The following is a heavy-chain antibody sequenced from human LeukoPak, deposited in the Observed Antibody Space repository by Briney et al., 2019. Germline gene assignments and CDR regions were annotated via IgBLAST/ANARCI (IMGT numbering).Heavy chain of an antibody. Sequence: SETLSLTCTVSGGSISSSNYYWGWIRQPPGKGLEWSGSIYYSGSTYYNPSLKSRVTISVDTSKNQFSLKLSSVTAADTAVYYCARRPYSSGWSRPFDYWGQGTLVTVSS. CDR3: ARRPYSSGWSRPFDY. J-gene: IGHJ4*02. CDR2: IYYSGST. D-gene: IGHD6-19*01. CDR1: GGSISSSNYY. V-gene: IGHV4-39*07.